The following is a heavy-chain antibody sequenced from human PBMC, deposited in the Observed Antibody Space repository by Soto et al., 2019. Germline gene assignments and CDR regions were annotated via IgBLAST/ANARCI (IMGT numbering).Heavy chain of an antibody. CDR3: ARDVGLDSDDFFAY. D-gene: IGHD3-9*01. CDR1: GFTFTSYG. J-gene: IGHJ4*02. CDR2: IRGDGGQT. Sequence: VGSLRLSCTASGFTFTSYGMCWSLQAPGKGLQWVSTIRGDGGQTHYTDSVKGRFSISRDNSKNTVYLQMDSLRAEDTAMYFCARDVGLDSDDFFAYWGQGTQVTVSS. V-gene: IGHV3-23*01.